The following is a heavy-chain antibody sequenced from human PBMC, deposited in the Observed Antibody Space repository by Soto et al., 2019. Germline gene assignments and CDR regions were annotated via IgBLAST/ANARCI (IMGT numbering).Heavy chain of an antibody. J-gene: IGHJ6*02. CDR2: IYYSGST. Sequence: QLQLQESGPGLVKPSETLSLTCTVSGGSISSSSYYWGWIRQPPGKGLEWIGSIYYSGSTYYNPSLKSRVTISVDTSKNQFSLKLSSVTAADTAVYYCARHGALAVAGPWGMDVWGQGTTVTVSS. CDR3: ARHGALAVAGPWGMDV. D-gene: IGHD6-19*01. CDR1: GGSISSSSYY. V-gene: IGHV4-39*01.